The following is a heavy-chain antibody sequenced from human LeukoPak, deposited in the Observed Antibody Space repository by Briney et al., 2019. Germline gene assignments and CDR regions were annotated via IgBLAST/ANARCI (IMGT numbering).Heavy chain of an antibody. Sequence: SETLSRTCTVSGGSISSSSYYWGWIRQPPGKGLECIWIMYYSGSAYYHQTLKSRVTITVDTSNSPFSLKLSSVTAADTAVYYCARRVAGLFAPSVDVWGQGTTVTVSS. V-gene: IGHV4-39*01. D-gene: IGHD6-19*01. CDR1: GGSISSSSYY. J-gene: IGHJ6*02. CDR2: MYYSGSA. CDR3: ARRVAGLFAPSVDV.